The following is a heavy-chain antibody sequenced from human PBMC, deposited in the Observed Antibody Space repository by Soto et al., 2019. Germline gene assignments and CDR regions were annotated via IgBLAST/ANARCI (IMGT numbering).Heavy chain of an antibody. V-gene: IGHV3-53*01. Sequence: PGGSLRLSCAASGFTVSSNYMSWVRQAPGKGLEWVSVIYSGGSTYYADSVKGRFTISRDNSKNTLYLQMNSLRAEDTAVYYCAKGTYYDFWSGYYTRGNWFDPWGQGTLVTVS. D-gene: IGHD3-3*01. CDR3: AKGTYYDFWSGYYTRGNWFDP. CDR2: IYSGGST. J-gene: IGHJ5*02. CDR1: GFTVSSNY.